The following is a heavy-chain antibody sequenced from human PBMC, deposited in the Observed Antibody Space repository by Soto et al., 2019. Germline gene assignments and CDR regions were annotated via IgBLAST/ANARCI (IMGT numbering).Heavy chain of an antibody. V-gene: IGHV5-51*01. CDR3: ARPSYDSSGYYYY. D-gene: IGHD3-22*01. J-gene: IGHJ4*02. Sequence: HGESLKISCKASGYNFAISWIAWVRQIHGKGLEWVGLIFVDDSDTRYSPSFKGQVTISADKSTSTAYLEWTNLKTSDTGVYYCARPSYDSSGYYYYWGQGTLVTAPQ. CDR2: IFVDDSDT. CDR1: GYNFAISW.